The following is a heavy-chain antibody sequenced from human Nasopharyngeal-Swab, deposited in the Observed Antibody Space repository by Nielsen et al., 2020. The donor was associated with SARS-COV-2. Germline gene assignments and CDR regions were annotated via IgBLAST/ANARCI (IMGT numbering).Heavy chain of an antibody. CDR2: INHSGST. CDR1: GGSFSGYY. J-gene: IGHJ5*02. Sequence: SETLSLTCAVYGGSFSGYYWSWIRQPPGKGLEWIGEINHSGSTSYNPSLKSRVTISVDTSKNQFSLKLSSVTAADTAVYYCAGVPSSSMSYWFDPWGQGTLVTVSS. V-gene: IGHV4-34*01. CDR3: AGVPSSSMSYWFDP. D-gene: IGHD6-6*01.